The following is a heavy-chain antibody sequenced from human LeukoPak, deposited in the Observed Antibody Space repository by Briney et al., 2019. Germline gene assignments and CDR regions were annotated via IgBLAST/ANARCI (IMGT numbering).Heavy chain of an antibody. J-gene: IGHJ5*02. CDR2: INPNSGGT. D-gene: IGHD3-3*01. CDR3: ARATGFGVVIKGFDP. Sequence: ASVKVSCKASGYTFTGYYMHWVRQAPGQGLEWMGWINPNSGGTNYAQKFQGRVTMTRDTSISTAYMELSRLRSDDTAVYYCARATGFGVVIKGFDPWGQGTLVTFSS. V-gene: IGHV1-2*02. CDR1: GYTFTGYY.